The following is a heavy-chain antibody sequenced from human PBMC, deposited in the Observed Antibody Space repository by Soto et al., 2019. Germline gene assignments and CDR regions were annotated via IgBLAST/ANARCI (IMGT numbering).Heavy chain of an antibody. J-gene: IGHJ6*02. D-gene: IGHD3-22*01. CDR3: AKNFGGYYYDRGSLYYYGIDV. V-gene: IGHV3-23*01. CDR1: GFTFSSYA. CDR2: ISSSGNYT. Sequence: GGSLRLSCAGSGFTFSSYAMTWVRQAPGKGLEWVSSISSSGNYTWYTNAVKGRITISRDNTKSTLYLQMNSLRVEDTAVYYCAKNFGGYYYDRGSLYYYGIDVWGQGTTVTVSS.